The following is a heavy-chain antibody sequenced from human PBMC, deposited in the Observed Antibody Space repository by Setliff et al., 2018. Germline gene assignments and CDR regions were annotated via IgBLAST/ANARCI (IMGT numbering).Heavy chain of an antibody. Sequence: ASVKVSCKASGYTFISYDITWVRQAPGQGLEWMGWIGAYNGNTKYAQKFQGRVTLTTETSANTAYMELRSLRSDDTAVYYCARGEGGDYEAFDIWGHGTMVTVSS. J-gene: IGHJ3*02. CDR3: ARGEGGDYEAFDI. CDR1: GYTFISYD. V-gene: IGHV1-18*01. D-gene: IGHD2-21*01. CDR2: IGAYNGNT.